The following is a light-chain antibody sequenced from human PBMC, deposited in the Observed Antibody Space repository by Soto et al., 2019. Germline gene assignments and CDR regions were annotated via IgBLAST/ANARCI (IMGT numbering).Light chain of an antibody. CDR3: QQRSNWTWT. J-gene: IGKJ1*01. CDR2: DAS. CDR1: QSVSSY. Sequence: EIVLTHSPATLSFSPLEGATLFFSASQSVSSYLAWYQQKPGQAPRLLIYDASNRATGIPARFSGSGSGTDFTLTISSLQSEDFAVYYCQQRSNWTWTFGQGTKVDIK. V-gene: IGKV3-11*01.